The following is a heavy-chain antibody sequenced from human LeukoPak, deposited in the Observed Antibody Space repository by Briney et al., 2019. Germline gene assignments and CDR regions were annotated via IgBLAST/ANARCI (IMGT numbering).Heavy chain of an antibody. V-gene: IGHV4-4*07. CDR3: ARVSYYYDSSGSDY. Sequence: SETLSFTCTVSGGSISSYYWSWIRQPAGKGLEWIGRIYTSGSTNYNPSLKSRVTISVDTSKNQFSLKLSSVTAADTAVYYCARVSYYYDSSGSDYWGQGTLVTVSS. CDR2: IYTSGST. CDR1: GGSISSYY. J-gene: IGHJ4*02. D-gene: IGHD3-22*01.